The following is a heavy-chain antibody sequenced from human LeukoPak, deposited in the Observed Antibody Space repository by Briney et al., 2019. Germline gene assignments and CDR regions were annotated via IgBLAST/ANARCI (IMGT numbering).Heavy chain of an antibody. CDR1: GYTFTGYY. V-gene: IGHV1-2*02. CDR2: INPNSGGT. D-gene: IGHD2-8*01. CDR3: ARDKPDYCTNGVCYTAGLDY. J-gene: IGHJ4*02. Sequence: GASVKVSCKASGYTFTGYYMHWVRQAPGQGLEWMGWINPNSGGTNYAQKFQGRVTMTRDTSISTAYMELSRLRSDDTAVYYCARDKPDYCTNGVCYTAGLDYWGQGTLVTVSS.